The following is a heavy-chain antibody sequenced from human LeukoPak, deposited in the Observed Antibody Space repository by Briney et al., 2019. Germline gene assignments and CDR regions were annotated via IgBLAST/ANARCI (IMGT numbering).Heavy chain of an antibody. Sequence: PAGTLTLTCAASGGSISSCALSWMGQPPPKKLLELGGNFYHSGSTYYTPSLKSRVTISVDTSKNQFSLKLSSVTAADTAVYYCARWISGSPGSDARLPGIDYWGQGTLVTVSS. CDR3: ARWISGSPGSDARLPGIDY. D-gene: IGHD3-16*01. V-gene: IGHV4-4*02. CDR2: FYHSGST. CDR1: GGSISSCAL. J-gene: IGHJ4*02.